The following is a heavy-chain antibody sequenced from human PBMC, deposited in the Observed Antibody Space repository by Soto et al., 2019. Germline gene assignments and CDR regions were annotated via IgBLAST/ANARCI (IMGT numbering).Heavy chain of an antibody. CDR3: ARATEPILYFFWSGYYICLFDP. Sequence: ASVKVSCKVSGYSLTELSMHWVRQAPGKGLERMGGFDPEDGETIYAQKFQGRGTMTEDTSTDTAYMELSSLRSEDTAVYYCARATEPILYFFWSGYYICLFDPWGQGTLVTVSS. CDR1: GYSLTELS. CDR2: FDPEDGET. V-gene: IGHV1-24*01. J-gene: IGHJ5*02. D-gene: IGHD3-3*01.